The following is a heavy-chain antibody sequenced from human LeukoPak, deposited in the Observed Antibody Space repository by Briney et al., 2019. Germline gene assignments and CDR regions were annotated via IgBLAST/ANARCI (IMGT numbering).Heavy chain of an antibody. D-gene: IGHD6-19*01. CDR3: AKDLNTYSSSPPDY. CDR2: ISGSGAGT. CDR1: GFTFSSYA. J-gene: IGHJ4*02. Sequence: GGSLRLSCAASGFTFSSYAMSWVRQAPGRGLECVSGISGSGAGTYYADSVKGRFTISRDNSKNTLYLQMNSLRAEDTAVYYCAKDLNTYSSSPPDYWGQGTLVTVSS. V-gene: IGHV3-23*01.